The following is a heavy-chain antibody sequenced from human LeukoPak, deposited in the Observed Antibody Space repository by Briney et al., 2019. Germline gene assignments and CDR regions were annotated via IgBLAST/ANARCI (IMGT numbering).Heavy chain of an antibody. J-gene: IGHJ4*02. Sequence: PSETLSLTCTVSGGSIRSSYYYWGWIRQPPGKGLEWIGSIYDSGSTYYNPSLKSRVTISVDTSKNQFSLKLSSVTAADTAVYYCARDPYDFWSGYYSLGLDYWGQGTLVTVSS. V-gene: IGHV4-39*07. CDR2: IYDSGST. CDR1: GGSIRSSYYY. D-gene: IGHD3-3*01. CDR3: ARDPYDFWSGYYSLGLDY.